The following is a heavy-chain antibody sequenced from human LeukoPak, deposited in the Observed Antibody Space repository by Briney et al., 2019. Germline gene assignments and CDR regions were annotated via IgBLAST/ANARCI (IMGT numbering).Heavy chain of an antibody. V-gene: IGHV3-33*01. J-gene: IGHJ4*02. CDR1: GFTFSSYG. CDR3: ARGMELGPDPPDY. Sequence: GGSLRLSCAASGFTFSSYGMHWVRQAPGKGLEWVAVIWYDGSNKYYANSVKGRFTISRDNSKNTLYLQMNSLRAEDTAVYYCARGMELGPDPPDYWGQGTLVTVSS. D-gene: IGHD1-7*01. CDR2: IWYDGSNK.